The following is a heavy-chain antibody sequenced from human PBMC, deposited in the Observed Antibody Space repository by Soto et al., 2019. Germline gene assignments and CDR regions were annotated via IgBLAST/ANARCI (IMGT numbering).Heavy chain of an antibody. CDR3: AHRSYGSGSPRPVWFDP. CDR1: GFSLSTSGVG. CDR2: IYWDDDK. Sequence: QITLKESGPTLVKPTQTLTLTCTFSGFSLSTSGVGVGWIRQPPGKPLEWLALIYWDDDKRYSPSLKSRLTITKXXSXTXAVLTRTNMDPVDTATYYCAHRSYGSGSPRPVWFDPWGQGTLVTVSS. V-gene: IGHV2-5*02. D-gene: IGHD3-10*01. J-gene: IGHJ5*02.